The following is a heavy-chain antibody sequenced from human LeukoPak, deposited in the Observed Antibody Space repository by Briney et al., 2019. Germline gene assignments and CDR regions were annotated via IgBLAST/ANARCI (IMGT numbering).Heavy chain of an antibody. CDR1: GGSISSGSYY. J-gene: IGHJ5*02. CDR2: IYYSGST. CDR3: AGHRLGGSSTSCDWFDP. D-gene: IGHD2-2*01. Sequence: SETLSLTCTVSGGSISSGSYYWSWIRQPAGKGLEWIGSIYYSGSTYYNPSLKSRVTISVDTSKNQFSLKLSSVTAADTAVYYCAGHRLGGSSTSCDWFDPWGQGTLVTVSS. V-gene: IGHV4-39*01.